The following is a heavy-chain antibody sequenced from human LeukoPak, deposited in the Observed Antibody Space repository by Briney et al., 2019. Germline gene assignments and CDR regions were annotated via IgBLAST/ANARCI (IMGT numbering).Heavy chain of an antibody. CDR1: GFTFSSYS. CDR3: ARDRGFGELFFDY. CDR2: INSSSSYI. D-gene: IGHD3-10*01. J-gene: IGHJ4*02. V-gene: IGHV3-21*01. Sequence: GGSLRLSCAASGFTFSSYSMNWVRQAPGKGLEWVSSINSSSSYIYYADSVKGRFTISRDNAKNSLYLQMNSLRAEDTAVYYCARDRGFGELFFDYWGQGTLVTVSS.